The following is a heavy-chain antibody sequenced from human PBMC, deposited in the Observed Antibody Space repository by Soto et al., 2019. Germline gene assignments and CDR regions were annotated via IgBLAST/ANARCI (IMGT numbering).Heavy chain of an antibody. D-gene: IGHD6-13*01. J-gene: IGHJ5*02. CDR2: INHSGST. V-gene: IGHV4-34*01. CDR3: ARAARSSSWYNWFDP. Sequence: PSETLSLTCAVYGGSFSGYYWSWIRQPPGKGLEWIGEINHSGSTNYNPSLKSRVTISVDTSKNQFSLKLSSVTAADTAVYYCARAARSSSWYNWFDPWGQGTLVTVSS. CDR1: GGSFSGYY.